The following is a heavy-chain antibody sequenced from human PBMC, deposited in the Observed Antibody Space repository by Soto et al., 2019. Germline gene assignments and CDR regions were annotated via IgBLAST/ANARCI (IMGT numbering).Heavy chain of an antibody. CDR1: GYTFTYRY. CDR2: ITPFNGNT. V-gene: IGHV1-45*02. J-gene: IGHJ6*02. Sequence: EASVKVSCKASGYTFTYRYLHWVRQAPGRALEWMGWITPFNGNTNYAQKFQDRVAITRDRSMSTAYMELSSLRSEDTAMYYCATIQTAGYSSSWYRDYYYGMDVWGQGTTVTVSS. D-gene: IGHD6-13*01. CDR3: ATIQTAGYSSSWYRDYYYGMDV.